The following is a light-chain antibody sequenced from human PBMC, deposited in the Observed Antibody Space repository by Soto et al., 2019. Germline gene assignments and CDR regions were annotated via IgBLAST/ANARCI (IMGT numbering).Light chain of an antibody. J-gene: IGKJ1*01. CDR1: QDIQNA. CDR3: LQHDSNVWT. V-gene: IGKV1-17*01. Sequence: DVQMTQSPSTLSASVGGRVTITCRASQDIQNALGWYQQKPGKAPKRLIYAASSLQSGVPSRFSGSRSGTEFTLTISSLQPEDFATYYCLQHDSNVWTFGQGTKVDIK. CDR2: AAS.